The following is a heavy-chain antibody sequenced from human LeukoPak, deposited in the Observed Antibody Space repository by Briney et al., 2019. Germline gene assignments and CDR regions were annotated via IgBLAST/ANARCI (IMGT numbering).Heavy chain of an antibody. V-gene: IGHV3-23*01. CDR1: QFIFSTYA. J-gene: IGHJ3*02. D-gene: IGHD3-22*01. CDR3: AKEGPRGYYDSSGYYDSDAFDI. CDR2: ITSSGGST. Sequence: GGSLRLSCAASQFIFSTYAMSWVRQAPGKGLEWVSGITSSGGSTYYADSVRGRFTISRDNSKNTLYLQMNSLRAEDTAVYYCAKEGPRGYYDSSGYYDSDAFDIWGQGTMVTVSS.